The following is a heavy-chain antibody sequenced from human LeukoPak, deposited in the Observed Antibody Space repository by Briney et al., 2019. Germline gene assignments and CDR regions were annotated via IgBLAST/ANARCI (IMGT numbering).Heavy chain of an antibody. CDR3: TREHSGSLTIDY. J-gene: IGHJ4*02. CDR1: GFTFSFYW. CDR2: IISVGSNT. D-gene: IGHD1-26*01. Sequence: GESLRLSCAASGFTFSFYWMHWVRQAPGKGLVWVSRIISVGSNTNYADSVKGRFTIARDNAKNTLYLQMNSLRPEDTAVYYCTREHSGSLTIDYWGQGTLVTVSS. V-gene: IGHV3-74*01.